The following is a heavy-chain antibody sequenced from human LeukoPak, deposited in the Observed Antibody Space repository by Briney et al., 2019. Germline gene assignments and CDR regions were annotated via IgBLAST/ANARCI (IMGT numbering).Heavy chain of an antibody. CDR2: IYTSGNTNY. J-gene: IGHJ3*02. CDR3: ATYSSASDAFAI. CDR1: GGSISSSSYY. Sequence: SETLSLTCTVSGGSISSSSYYWGWIRQPPGKGLEWIGHIYTSGNTNYNYNPSLKSRVSMSIDTSKNQFSLNLSSVAAADTAFYYCATYSSASDAFAIWGQGTKVTVSS. D-gene: IGHD6-19*01. V-gene: IGHV4-39*07.